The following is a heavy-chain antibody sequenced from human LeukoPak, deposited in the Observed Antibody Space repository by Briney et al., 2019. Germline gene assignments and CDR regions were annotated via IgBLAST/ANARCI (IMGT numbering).Heavy chain of an antibody. CDR3: ARELVGANTWFDP. J-gene: IGHJ5*02. D-gene: IGHD1-26*01. CDR2: ISSSSSYI. Sequence: PGGSLRLSCAASGFTFSSYSMNWVRQAPGKGLEWVSSISSSSSYIYYADSVKGRFTISRDNAKNSMYLQMNSLRAEDTAVYYCARELVGANTWFDPWGQGTLVTVSS. CDR1: GFTFSSYS. V-gene: IGHV3-21*01.